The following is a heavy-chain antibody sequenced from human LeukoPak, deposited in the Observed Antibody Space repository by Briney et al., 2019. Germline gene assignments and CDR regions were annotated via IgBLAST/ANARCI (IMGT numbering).Heavy chain of an antibody. D-gene: IGHD3-3*01. J-gene: IGHJ6*03. CDR2: IYYSGST. Sequence: SETLSLTCTVSGGSISSYYWSWLRQPPGKGLEWLGYIYYSGSTNYNPSLKSRVTISVDTSKNQFSLKLSSVTAADTAVYYCARGKVADFWSGYPYYYYYMDVWGKGTTVTVSS. CDR1: GGSISSYY. V-gene: IGHV4-59*01. CDR3: ARGKVADFWSGYPYYYYYMDV.